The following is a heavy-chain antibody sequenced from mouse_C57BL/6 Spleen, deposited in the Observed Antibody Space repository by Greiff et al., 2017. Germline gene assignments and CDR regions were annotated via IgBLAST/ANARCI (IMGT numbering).Heavy chain of an antibody. CDR2: IHPNSGST. CDR1: GYTFTSYW. CDR3: ARLLRYLEGYFDV. J-gene: IGHJ1*03. Sequence: QVQLQQPGAELVKPGASVKLSCKASGYTFTSYWMHWVKQRPGQGLEWIGMIHPNSGSTNYNEKFKSKATLTVDKSSSTAYMQRSSLTSEDSAVYYWARLLRYLEGYFDVWGTGTTVTVSS. D-gene: IGHD1-1*01. V-gene: IGHV1-64*01.